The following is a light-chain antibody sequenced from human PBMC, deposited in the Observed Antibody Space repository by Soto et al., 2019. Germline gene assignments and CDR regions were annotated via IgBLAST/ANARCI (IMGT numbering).Light chain of an antibody. CDR2: AAS. CDR3: QQSYSHQST. Sequence: DIQMTQSPSSLSASVGDRVTITCRASQSISNYLNWYQQKPGKAPKLLIYAASSLQSGVPSRFSGSGSGTDFTLTISSLQPEDFATYYCQQSYSHQSTFGQGTRLEIK. V-gene: IGKV1-39*01. J-gene: IGKJ5*01. CDR1: QSISNY.